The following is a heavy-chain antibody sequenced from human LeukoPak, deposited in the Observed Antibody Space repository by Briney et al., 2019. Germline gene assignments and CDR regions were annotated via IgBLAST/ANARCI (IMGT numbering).Heavy chain of an antibody. CDR1: GFTFSDYT. CDR3: ARDFAVMAY. J-gene: IGHJ4*02. D-gene: IGHD2-21*01. Sequence: GGSLRLSCAASGFTFSDYTMNWVRQAPGKGLEWVSSISSSSTSIYYADSVKGRLTISRDNAKNSLYLQMNSLRAEDTAMYYCARDFAVMAYWGQGTLVTVSS. CDR2: ISSSSTSI. V-gene: IGHV3-21*03.